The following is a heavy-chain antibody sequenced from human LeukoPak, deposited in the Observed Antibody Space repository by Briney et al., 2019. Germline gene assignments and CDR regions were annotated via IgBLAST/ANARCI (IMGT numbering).Heavy chain of an antibody. CDR1: GFTFSSYS. CDR3: AKWTRDGQQAWDY. V-gene: IGHV3-23*01. CDR2: ISGSGGST. Sequence: GGSLRLSCAASGFTFSSYSMSWVHQAPGKGLEWVSAISGSGGSTYYADSVEGRFTISRDNSKNTLYLQMNSLRAEDTAVYYCAKWTRDGQQAWDYWGQGTLVTVSS. J-gene: IGHJ4*02. D-gene: IGHD5-24*01.